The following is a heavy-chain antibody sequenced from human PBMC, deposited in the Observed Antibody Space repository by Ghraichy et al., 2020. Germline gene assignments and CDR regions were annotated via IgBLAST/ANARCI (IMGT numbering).Heavy chain of an antibody. V-gene: IGHV6-1*01. CDR1: GDSVSSNSAA. CDR2: TYYKSKWNN. D-gene: IGHD5-24*01. Sequence: SQTLSLTCAISGDSVSSNSAAWNWIRQSPSRGLEWLGRTYYKSKWNNDYAPSVRSRITINPDTSKNHFSLQLNSVTPEDTAVYYCARDLTGATSHYFDYWGQGTLVTVSS. CDR3: ARDLTGATSHYFDY. J-gene: IGHJ4*02.